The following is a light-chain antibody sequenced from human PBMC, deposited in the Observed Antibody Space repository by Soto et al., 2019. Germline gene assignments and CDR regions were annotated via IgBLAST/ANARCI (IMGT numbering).Light chain of an antibody. J-gene: IGKJ1*01. CDR3: QKYNSAPWT. CDR2: AAS. CDR1: QGISNY. V-gene: IGKV1-27*01. Sequence: DIQMTQSPSSLSASVGDRVTITCRASQGISNYLAWYQQKPGKVPKLLIYAASTLQSVVPPRFSGSGSGTDFTLTISSLQPEDVATDYCQKYNSAPWTFGQGTKVYIK.